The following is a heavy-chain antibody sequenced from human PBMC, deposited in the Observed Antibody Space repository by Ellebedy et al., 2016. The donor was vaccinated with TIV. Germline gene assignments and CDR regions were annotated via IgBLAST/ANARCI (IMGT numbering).Heavy chain of an antibody. CDR3: ARDSLDYDFWSGYYGFRDQGYFDY. V-gene: IGHV3-48*04. J-gene: IGHJ4*02. CDR1: GFTFSSYS. CDR2: ISSSSSTI. D-gene: IGHD3-3*01. Sequence: GGSLRLSCAASGFTFSSYSMNWVRQAPGKGLEWVSYISSSSSTIYYADSVKGRFTISRDNAKNSLYLQMNSLRAEDTAVYYCARDSLDYDFWSGYYGFRDQGYFDYWGQGTLVTVSS.